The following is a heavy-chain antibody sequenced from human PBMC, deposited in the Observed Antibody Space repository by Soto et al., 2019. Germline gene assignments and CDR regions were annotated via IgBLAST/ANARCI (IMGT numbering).Heavy chain of an antibody. CDR3: EKAKNDYNWDNWPPFDY. CDR2: ISATDVVT. V-gene: IGHV3-23*01. Sequence: VGSLRLSCEASGFTLRNYAMTWIRQAPGKGLEWVSLISATDVVTYYADSVKTRFTISTDQPRNTLYLQMDSLRADDTAVYYCEKAKNDYNWDNWPPFDYWGQGTLVTVSS. J-gene: IGHJ4*02. D-gene: IGHD1-20*01. CDR1: GFTLRNYA.